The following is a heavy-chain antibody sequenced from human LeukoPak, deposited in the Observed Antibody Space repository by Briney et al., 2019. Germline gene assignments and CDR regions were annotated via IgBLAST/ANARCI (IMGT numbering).Heavy chain of an antibody. CDR3: TRGARGGGYEAFDF. D-gene: IGHD5-12*01. V-gene: IGHV1-2*02. CDR1: GYTFNVYY. Sequence: GASVKVSCKASGYTFNVYYIHWVRQAPGQGLEWMAWINPNSGGTDYADRFQGRVTVTRDTSIGTGYMELTRLRSDDTAVYYCTRGARGGGYEAFDFWGQGTLVTVSS. J-gene: IGHJ4*02. CDR2: INPNSGGT.